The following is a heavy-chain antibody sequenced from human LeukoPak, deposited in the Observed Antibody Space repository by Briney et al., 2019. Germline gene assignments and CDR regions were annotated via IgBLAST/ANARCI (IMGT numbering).Heavy chain of an antibody. J-gene: IGHJ6*02. CDR2: ISGSGGST. CDR3: AKGPDHGPYYGMDV. D-gene: IGHD1-14*01. CDR1: GFTFSSYA. V-gene: IGHV3-23*01. Sequence: GGSLRLSCAASGFTFSSYAMSWVRQAPGKGLEWVSAISGSGGSTYYADSVKGRFTISRDNSKNTLYLQMNSLRAEDTAVYYCAKGPDHGPYYGMDVWGQGTTVTVSS.